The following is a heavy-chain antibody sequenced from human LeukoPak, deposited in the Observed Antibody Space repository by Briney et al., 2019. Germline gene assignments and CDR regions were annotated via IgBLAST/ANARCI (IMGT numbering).Heavy chain of an antibody. CDR1: GYIFTDYY. CDR3: AREGGPYGDYVGWFDP. CDR2: INPNSGGT. Sequence: VASVKVSCKASGYIFTDYYMHWVRQAPGQELGWMGRINPNSGGTNYAQKFQGRVTMTRDTSISTAYTELSSLRSEDTAVYYCAREGGPYGDYVGWFDPWGQGTLVTVSS. J-gene: IGHJ5*02. V-gene: IGHV1/OR15-1*02. D-gene: IGHD4-17*01.